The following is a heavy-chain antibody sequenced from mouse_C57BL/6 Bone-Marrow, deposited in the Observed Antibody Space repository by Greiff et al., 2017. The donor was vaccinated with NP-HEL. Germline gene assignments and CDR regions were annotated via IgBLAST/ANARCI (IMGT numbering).Heavy chain of an antibody. J-gene: IGHJ3*01. Sequence: QVQLQQPGAELVKPGASVKLSCKASGYTFTSYWMHWVKQRPGQGLEWIGMIHPNSGSTNYNEKFKSKATLTVDKSSSTAYMQLSSLTSEDSAVYYCARRGSSGSSWFAYWGKGTLVTVSA. D-gene: IGHD3-2*02. CDR1: GYTFTSYW. CDR2: IHPNSGST. V-gene: IGHV1-64*01. CDR3: ARRGSSGSSWFAY.